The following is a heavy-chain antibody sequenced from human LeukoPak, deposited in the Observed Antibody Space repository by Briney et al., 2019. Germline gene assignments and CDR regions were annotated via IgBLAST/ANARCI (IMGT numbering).Heavy chain of an antibody. V-gene: IGHV3-23*01. Sequence: GGSLRLSCAASGFTFSRDAMNWVRQAPGKGLEWVSVISDSGGSTDYAESVKGRFTISRDNSKNTLYLQMNSLKTEDTALYYCATEYYGSYNFWGQGALVTVSS. CDR1: GFTFSRDA. CDR2: ISDSGGST. CDR3: ATEYYGSYNF. D-gene: IGHD1-26*01. J-gene: IGHJ4*02.